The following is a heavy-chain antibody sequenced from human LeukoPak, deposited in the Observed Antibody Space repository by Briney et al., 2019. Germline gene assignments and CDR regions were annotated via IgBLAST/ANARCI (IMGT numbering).Heavy chain of an antibody. CDR1: GGSISSYY. CDR2: IYYSGST. D-gene: IGHD5-12*01. V-gene: IGHV4-59*08. CDR3: ARHGGGVATGPFDY. J-gene: IGHJ4*02. Sequence: SETLSLTCTVSGGSISSYYWSWIRQPPGKGLEWIGYIYYSGSTNYNPSLKSRVTISVDTSKNQFSLKLSSVTAADTAVYYCARHGGGVATGPFDYWGQGTLVTVSS.